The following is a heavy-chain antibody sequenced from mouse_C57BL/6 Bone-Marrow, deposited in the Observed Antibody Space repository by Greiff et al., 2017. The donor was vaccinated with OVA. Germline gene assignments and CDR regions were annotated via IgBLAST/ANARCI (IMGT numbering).Heavy chain of an antibody. D-gene: IGHD1-1*01. CDR1: GYTFTAYN. CDR2: INPNNGGT. CDR3: ARGRSLFNFPFDY. V-gene: IGHV1-18*01. J-gene: IGHJ2*01. Sequence: VQLQQSGPELVKPGASVKIPCKASGYTFTAYNMDWVKQSPGQSLEWIGDINPNNGGTIYNQKFKGKATLTVDKSSSTAYMELSSLTSEDTAVYYCARGRSLFNFPFDYWGQGTTLTVSS.